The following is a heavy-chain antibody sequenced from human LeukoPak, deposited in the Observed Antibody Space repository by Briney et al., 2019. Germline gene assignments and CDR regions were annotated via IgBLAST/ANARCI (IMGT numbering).Heavy chain of an antibody. J-gene: IGHJ4*02. CDR1: GYSISSGYY. V-gene: IGHV4-38-2*02. CDR3: ARVIYYDSSGYYAD. CDR2: IYHSGST. D-gene: IGHD3-22*01. Sequence: PSETLSLTCTVSGYSISSGYYWGWIWQPPGKGLEWIGSIYHSGSTYYNPSLKSRVTISVDTSKNQFSLKLSSVTAADTAVYYCARVIYYDSSGYYADWGQGTLVTVSS.